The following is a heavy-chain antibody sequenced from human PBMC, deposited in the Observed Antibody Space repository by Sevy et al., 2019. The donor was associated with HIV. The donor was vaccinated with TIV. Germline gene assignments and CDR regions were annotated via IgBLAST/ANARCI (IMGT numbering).Heavy chain of an antibody. D-gene: IGHD3-3*01. V-gene: IGHV3-30*18. J-gene: IGHJ4*02. CDR2: ISYDGSNK. CDR3: AKALKEVVKGGFLEWLPNPLDY. CDR1: GFTFSSYG. Sequence: GGSLRLSCAASGFTFSSYGMHWVRQAPGKGLEWVAVISYDGSNKYYVVSVKARFTISRDNSKNTLYLQMNSLRAEDSAVYYCAKALKEVVKGGFLEWLPNPLDYWGQGTLVTVSS.